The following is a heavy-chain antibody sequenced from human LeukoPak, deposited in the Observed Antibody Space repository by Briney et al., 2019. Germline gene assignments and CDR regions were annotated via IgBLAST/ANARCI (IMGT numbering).Heavy chain of an antibody. CDR1: GFTVSSNY. CDR3: ARQDSNYGYYYYMDV. V-gene: IGHV3-53*01. CDR2: IYSGGST. J-gene: IGHJ6*03. Sequence: PGGSLRLSCAASGFTVSSNYMSWVRQAPGKGLEWVSVIYSGGSTYSADSVKGRFTISRDNSKNTLYLQMNSLRAEDTAVYYCARQDSNYGYYYYMDVWGKGTTVTVSS. D-gene: IGHD4-11*01.